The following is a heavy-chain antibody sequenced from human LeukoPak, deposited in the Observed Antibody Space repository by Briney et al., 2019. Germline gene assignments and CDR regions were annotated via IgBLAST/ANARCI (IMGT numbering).Heavy chain of an antibody. J-gene: IGHJ5*02. CDR1: GGPISSYY. CDR3: ARVEVGYYYGSGTQISWFDP. V-gene: IGHV4-59*08. D-gene: IGHD3-10*01. Sequence: SETLSLTCTVSGGPISSYYWSWIRQPPGKGLEWIGYIYYSGSTNHKPSLKSRVTISVDTSKNQFSLRLSSVTAADTAVYYCARVEVGYYYGSGTQISWFDPWGQGTLVTVSS. CDR2: IYYSGST.